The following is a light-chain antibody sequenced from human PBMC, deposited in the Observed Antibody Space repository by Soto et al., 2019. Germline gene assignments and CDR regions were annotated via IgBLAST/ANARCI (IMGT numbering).Light chain of an antibody. CDR3: SSVTITYTRV. J-gene: IGLJ1*01. V-gene: IGLV2-14*01. CDR2: EVN. Sequence: ALTHPAYVSRTPGQTITISCSGNSSDIGGYNYVSRYQQHPGKAPTVLIYEVNTRPSGVSDRFSGSKSDNTASLTISGLQAEYEADYYCSSVTITYTRVFGTGTKVTVL. CDR1: SSDIGGYNY.